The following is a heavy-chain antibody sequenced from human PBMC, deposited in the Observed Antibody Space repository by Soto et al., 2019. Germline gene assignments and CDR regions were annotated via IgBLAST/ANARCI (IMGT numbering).Heavy chain of an antibody. CDR2: ISTYNGNT. CDR1: GGTFSSYT. Sequence: ASVKVSCKASGGTFSSYTISWVRQAPGQGLEWMGWISTYNGNTNYAQKLQGRVTMTTDTSTSTAYMELRSLRSDDTAVYHCARRGSGYYPAIYDWGQGTLVTVAS. J-gene: IGHJ4*02. D-gene: IGHD3-22*01. CDR3: ARRGSGYYPAIYD. V-gene: IGHV1-18*01.